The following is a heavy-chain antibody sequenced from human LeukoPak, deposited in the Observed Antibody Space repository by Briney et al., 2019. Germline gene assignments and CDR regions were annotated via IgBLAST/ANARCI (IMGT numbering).Heavy chain of an antibody. CDR1: GGSISSSSYY. V-gene: IGHV4-39*07. CDR3: ASNGGSCSGANCRYYYFYMDV. CDR2: IYYSGST. Sequence: SETLSLTCTVSGGSISSSSYYWGWIRQPPGKGLEWIGSIYYSGSTYYNPSLESRVTISVDTSNNQFSLKLSSVTAADTAVYYCASNGGSCSGANCRYYYFYMDVWGKGTTVTVSS. D-gene: IGHD2-15*01. J-gene: IGHJ6*03.